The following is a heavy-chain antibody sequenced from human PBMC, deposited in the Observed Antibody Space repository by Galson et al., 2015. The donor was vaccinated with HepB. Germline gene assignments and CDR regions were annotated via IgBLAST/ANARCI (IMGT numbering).Heavy chain of an antibody. V-gene: IGHV3-30-3*01. CDR1: GFTFSSYA. J-gene: IGHJ4*02. CDR3: ARDMIVVVREVGFDY. CDR2: ISYDGSNK. Sequence: SLRLSCAASGFTFSSYAMHWVRQAPGKGLEWVAVISYDGSNKYYADSVKGRFTISRDNSKNTLYLQMNSLRAEDTAVYYCARDMIVVVREVGFDYWGQGTLVTVSS. D-gene: IGHD3-22*01.